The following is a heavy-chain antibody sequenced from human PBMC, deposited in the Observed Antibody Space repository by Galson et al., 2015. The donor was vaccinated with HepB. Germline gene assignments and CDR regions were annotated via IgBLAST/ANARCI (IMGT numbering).Heavy chain of an antibody. Sequence: SLRLSCAASGFTFDDYAMHWVRQAPGKGLEWVSGISWNSGSIGYADSVKGRFTISRDNAKNSLYLQMNSLRAEDTALYYCAKASIFGVVPSYMDVWGKGTTVTVSS. CDR2: ISWNSGSI. CDR3: AKASIFGVVPSYMDV. J-gene: IGHJ6*03. CDR1: GFTFDDYA. D-gene: IGHD3-3*01. V-gene: IGHV3-9*01.